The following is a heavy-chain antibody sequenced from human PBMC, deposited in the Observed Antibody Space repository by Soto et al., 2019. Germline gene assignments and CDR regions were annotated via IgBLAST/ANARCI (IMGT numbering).Heavy chain of an antibody. D-gene: IGHD5-18*01. J-gene: IGHJ4*02. V-gene: IGHV1-69*12. CDR3: ATGCRGYSSDPRFYLEF. Sequence: QVQLVQSGAEVKKPGSSVKVTCKASGGTFSSNAISWVRQAPGQGLEWMGGIIPIFGTAHYAQKFKGRVTIPADESTSTASMELSSLKSEDTAVYYCATGCRGYSSDPRFYLEFWGQGTLATASS. CDR1: GGTFSSNA. CDR2: IIPIFGTA.